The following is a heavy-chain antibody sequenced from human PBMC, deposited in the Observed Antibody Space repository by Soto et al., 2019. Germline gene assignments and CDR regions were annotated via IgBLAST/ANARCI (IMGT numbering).Heavy chain of an antibody. CDR2: IYRTGST. CDR1: GGSFTSNNW. D-gene: IGHD1-7*01. J-gene: IGHJ4*02. Sequence: SETLSLTCAVSGGSFTSNNWWTWVRQPPGQGLEWFGEIYRTGSTNYNPPLKSRLTISLVKSENQFSLKVTSPIAAATAVYYCASRDPGTSVDYWGQGTLVTVSS. V-gene: IGHV4-4*02. CDR3: ASRDPGTSVDY.